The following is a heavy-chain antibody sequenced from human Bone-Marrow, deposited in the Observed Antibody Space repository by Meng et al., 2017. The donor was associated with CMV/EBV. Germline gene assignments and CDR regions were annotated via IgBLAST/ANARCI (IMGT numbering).Heavy chain of an antibody. CDR2: IYYSGDT. CDR3: AVNADKATGLDY. Sequence: SETLSLTCTVSGGSISKYYWSWIRQSPGKGLEWIGYIYYSGDTDYNPSLKGRVTISVDRSKNQFSMKLTSVTAADTAVYYCAVNADKATGLDYWGQGRLVTVSS. CDR1: GGSISKYY. V-gene: IGHV4-59*01. J-gene: IGHJ4*02. D-gene: IGHD5-18*01.